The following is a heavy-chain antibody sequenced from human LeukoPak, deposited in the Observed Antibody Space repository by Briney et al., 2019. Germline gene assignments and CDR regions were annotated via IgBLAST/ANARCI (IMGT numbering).Heavy chain of an antibody. J-gene: IGHJ4*02. D-gene: IGHD3-16*02. CDR2: ISGSDGTS. CDR3: AKSLGVGGYTRYKGFDQ. CDR1: GFTFNSFA. V-gene: IGHV3-23*01. Sequence: GGSLRLSCAASGFTFNSFAMNWVRQAPGKGLEWVSSISGSDGTSHFADFVKGRFTISRDNSKNTLYLQMNSLRAEDTAAYYCAKSLGVGGYTRYKGFDQWGQGTLVVVSS.